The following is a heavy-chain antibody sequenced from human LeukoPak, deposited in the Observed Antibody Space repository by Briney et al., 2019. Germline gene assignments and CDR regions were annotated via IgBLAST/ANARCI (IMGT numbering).Heavy chain of an antibody. CDR2: IYTSGST. CDR3: ARAVYGGNSVGLSYYFDY. V-gene: IGHV4-61*02. CDR1: GGSINSRNYY. Sequence: SETLSLTCSVSGGSINSRNYYWSWIRQPAGKGLEWIGRIYTSGSTNYNPSLKSRVTMSVDTSKNQFSLKLSSVTAADTAVYYCARAVYGGNSVGLSYYFDYWGQGTLVTVSS. J-gene: IGHJ4*02. D-gene: IGHD4-23*01.